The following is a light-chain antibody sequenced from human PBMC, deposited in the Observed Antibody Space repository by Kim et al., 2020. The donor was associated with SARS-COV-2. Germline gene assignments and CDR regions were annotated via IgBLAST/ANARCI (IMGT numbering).Light chain of an antibody. CDR1: QSVDSNY. CDR3: QQYGGSPPLT. CDR2: GAS. V-gene: IGKV3-20*01. Sequence: PRPSATLARRASQSVDSNYFSWSQQKPGQAPRLLIDGASSRAAGIPDRFTGSGSASDFTLTISRLEPEDFAVYFCQQYGGSPPLTFGGGTKVDIK. J-gene: IGKJ4*01.